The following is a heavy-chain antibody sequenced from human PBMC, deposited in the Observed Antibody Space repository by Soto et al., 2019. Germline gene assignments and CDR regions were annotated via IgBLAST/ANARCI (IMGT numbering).Heavy chain of an antibody. Sequence: SETLSLTCTLSGDSYSISTYSWSWIRQPPGKALQWIGFIYQSGVTSYNPSLASRVSISLDRSNNQCSLKLKSVTAADTAVYFCAGMPYTSGLRFDPWGPGTLVTVSS. CDR1: GDSYSISTYS. CDR2: IYQSGVT. CDR3: AGMPYTSGLRFDP. J-gene: IGHJ5*02. D-gene: IGHD6-19*01. V-gene: IGHV4-30-2*01.